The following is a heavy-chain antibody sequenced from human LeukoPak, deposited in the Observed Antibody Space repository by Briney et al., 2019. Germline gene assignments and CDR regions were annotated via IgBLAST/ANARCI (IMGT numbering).Heavy chain of an antibody. CDR1: GGSISSSSYY. D-gene: IGHD3-10*01. V-gene: IGHV4-39*07. CDR2: IYYSGST. J-gene: IGHJ6*03. Sequence: SETLSLTCTVSGGSISSSSYYWGWIRQPPGKGLEWIGSIYYSGSTYYNPSLKSRVTISVDTSKNQFSLKLSSVTAADTAVYYCAGTYGSGKLSAEHPSSYYYYYMDVWGKGTTVTISS. CDR3: AGTYGSGKLSAEHPSSYYYYYMDV.